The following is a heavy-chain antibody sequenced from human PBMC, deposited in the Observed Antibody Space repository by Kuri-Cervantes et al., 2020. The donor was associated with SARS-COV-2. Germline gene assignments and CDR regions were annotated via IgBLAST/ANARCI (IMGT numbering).Heavy chain of an antibody. J-gene: IGHJ4*01. V-gene: IGHV4-34*01. CDR1: GGSFSGYY. Sequence: SETLSLTCAVYGGSFSGYYWSWIRQPPGKGLEWIGEINHSGSTNYNPSLKSRVTISVDTSKNQFSLKLSSVTAEDTAVYYCARGISYSGYDLDYWGQGTLVTVSS. CDR2: INHSGST. D-gene: IGHD5-12*01. CDR3: ARGISYSGYDLDY.